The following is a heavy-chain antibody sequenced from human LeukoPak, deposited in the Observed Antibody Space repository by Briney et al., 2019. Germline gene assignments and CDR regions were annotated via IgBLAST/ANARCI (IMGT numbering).Heavy chain of an antibody. V-gene: IGHV3-23*01. J-gene: IGHJ5*02. D-gene: IGHD2-8*01. CDR1: GFTLSSYA. CDR3: AKEGLGYCTNGVCYKSGWFDP. CDR2: ISGSGGST. Sequence: GGSLRLSCAASGFTLSSYAMSWVRQAPGKGLEWVSAISGSGGSTYYADSVKGRFTISRDNSKNTLYLQMNSLRAEDTAVYYCAKEGLGYCTNGVCYKSGWFDPWGQGTLVTVSS.